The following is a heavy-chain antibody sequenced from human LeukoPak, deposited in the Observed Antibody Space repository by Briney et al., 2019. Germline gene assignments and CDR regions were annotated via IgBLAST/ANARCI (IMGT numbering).Heavy chain of an antibody. CDR1: GGTFSSYA. J-gene: IGHJ3*02. D-gene: IGHD2-15*01. Sequence: SVNVSCKASGGTFSSYAISWVRQAPGQGLEWVGGFIPVFGTANYAQRFQGRVTITADESTSTAYMELSSLRSEDTAVYYCARDRVVGLGIDNAFDICGHGTMVTVSS. CDR2: FIPVFGTA. CDR3: ARDRVVGLGIDNAFDI. V-gene: IGHV1-69*01.